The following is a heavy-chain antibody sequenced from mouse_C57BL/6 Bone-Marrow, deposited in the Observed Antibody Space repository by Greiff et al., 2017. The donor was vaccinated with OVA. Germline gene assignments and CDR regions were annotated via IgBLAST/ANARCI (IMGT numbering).Heavy chain of an antibody. CDR1: EYEFPSHD. CDR2: INSDGGST. CDR3: ARGNWDGTWFAY. Sequence: EVKLQESGGGLVQPGESLKLSCESNEYEFPSHDMSWVRKTPEKRLELVAAINSDGGSTYYPDTMERRFIISRDNTKKTLYLQMSSLRSEDTALYYCARGNWDGTWFAYWGQGTLVTVSA. D-gene: IGHD4-1*01. V-gene: IGHV5-2*01. J-gene: IGHJ3*01.